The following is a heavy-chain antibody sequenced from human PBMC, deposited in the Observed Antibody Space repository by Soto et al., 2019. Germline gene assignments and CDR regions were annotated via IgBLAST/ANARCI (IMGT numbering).Heavy chain of an antibody. V-gene: IGHV3-48*03. CDR1: GFTFSSYE. J-gene: IGHJ6*02. CDR3: ASSIAVAGTRWHYYYGMDV. Sequence: PGGSLRLSCAASGFTFSSYEMNWVRQAPGKGLEWVSYISSSGSTIYYADSVKGRFTISRDNAKNSLYLQMNSLRAEDTAVYYCASSIAVAGTRWHYYYGMDVWGQGTTVTVSS. CDR2: ISSSGSTI. D-gene: IGHD6-19*01.